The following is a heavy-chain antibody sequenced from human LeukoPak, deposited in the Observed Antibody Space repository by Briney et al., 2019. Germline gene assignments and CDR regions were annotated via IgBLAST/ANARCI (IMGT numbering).Heavy chain of an antibody. V-gene: IGHV3-23*01. CDR2: ISGSGGST. D-gene: IGHD3-10*02. J-gene: IGHJ5*02. CDR3: ARDLVRGVTPNWFDP. CDR1: GFTFSSYA. Sequence: PGGSLRLSCAASGFTFSSYAMSWVRQAPGKGLEWVSAISGSGGSTYYTDSVKGRFTISRDNSKNTLYLQMNSLRAEDTAVYYCARDLVRGVTPNWFDPWGQGTLVTVSS.